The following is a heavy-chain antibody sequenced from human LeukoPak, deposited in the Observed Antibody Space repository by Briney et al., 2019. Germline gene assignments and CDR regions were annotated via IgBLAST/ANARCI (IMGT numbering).Heavy chain of an antibody. V-gene: IGHV3-30*02. CDR1: GFTFSTYG. J-gene: IGHJ5*02. Sequence: GGSLRLSCAASGFTFSTYGMHWVRQAPGKGLEWVAFIRYDGSNKYYADSVKGRFTISRDNSKNTLYLQMNSLRAEDTAVHYCAKQDRSGSYHWGQGTLVTVSS. CDR3: AKQDRSGSYH. D-gene: IGHD3-22*01. CDR2: IRYDGSNK.